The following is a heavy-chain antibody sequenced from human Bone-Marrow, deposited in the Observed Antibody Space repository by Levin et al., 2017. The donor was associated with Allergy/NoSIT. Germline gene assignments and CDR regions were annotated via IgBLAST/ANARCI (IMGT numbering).Heavy chain of an antibody. CDR3: ARHRAVTTLLSAFWSYYYVDV. V-gene: IGHV4-39*01. CDR1: GVSVSNTDFY. J-gene: IGHJ6*03. D-gene: IGHD3-3*01. CDR2: VSAAGNT. Sequence: SETLSLTCTVSGVSVSNTDFYWGWIRQSPGRGLEWIGTVSAAGNTYLNPSLKSRVALSVETSKNHFSLYLSSATADDTAVYYCARHRAVTTLLSAFWSYYYVDVWGRGTTVTVSS.